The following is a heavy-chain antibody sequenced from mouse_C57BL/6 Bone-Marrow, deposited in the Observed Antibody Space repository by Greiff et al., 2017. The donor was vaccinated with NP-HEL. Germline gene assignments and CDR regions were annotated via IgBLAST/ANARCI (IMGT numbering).Heavy chain of an antibody. D-gene: IGHD2-4*01. CDR2: INPNNGGT. CDR1: GYTFTDYY. J-gene: IGHJ2*01. V-gene: IGHV1-26*01. CDR3: ARYDLYYFDY. Sequence: EVQLQQSGPELVKPGASVKISCKASGYTFTDYYMNWVKQSHGKSLEWIGDINPNNGGTSYNQKFKGKATLTVDKSSSTAYMELRSLTSEDSAVYYCARYDLYYFDYWGQGTTLTVSS.